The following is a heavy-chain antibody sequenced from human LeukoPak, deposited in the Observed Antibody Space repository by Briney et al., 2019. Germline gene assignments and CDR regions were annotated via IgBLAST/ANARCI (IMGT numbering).Heavy chain of an antibody. V-gene: IGHV3-74*01. J-gene: IGHJ4*02. D-gene: IGHD2-15*01. CDR3: ARDGSLPDY. CDR2: INGDGSAP. Sequence: GCLRLSSAASGVISTAHWMHWVRQAPGEGLVWVSRINGDGSAPIYADSVKGRVTISRDNAKNTLYLQMNSLTLEDTAVYYCARDGSLPDYWGQGTLVTVSS. CDR1: GVISTAHW.